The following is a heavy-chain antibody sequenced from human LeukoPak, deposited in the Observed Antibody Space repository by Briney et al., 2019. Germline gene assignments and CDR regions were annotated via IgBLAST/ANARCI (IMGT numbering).Heavy chain of an antibody. Sequence: GGSLRLSCAASGFTFSSYAMSWVRQAPGKGLEWVSAISGSGGSTYYADSVKGRFTISRDNSKNTLYLQMNSLRAEDTAVYYCAKDRDGYSDSSGYWTWGQGTLVTVSS. CDR3: AKDRDGYSDSSGYWT. V-gene: IGHV3-23*01. J-gene: IGHJ5*02. CDR1: GFTFSSYA. D-gene: IGHD3-22*01. CDR2: ISGSGGST.